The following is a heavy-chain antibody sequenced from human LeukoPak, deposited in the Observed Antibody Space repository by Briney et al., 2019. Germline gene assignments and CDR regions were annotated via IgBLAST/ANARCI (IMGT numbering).Heavy chain of an antibody. CDR3: ARVAYSGSYFSSHDAFDI. CDR1: GGSISSYY. V-gene: IGHV4-59*12. D-gene: IGHD1-26*01. J-gene: IGHJ3*02. CDR2: IYYSGST. Sequence: SETLSLTCTVSGGSISSYYWSWIRQPPGKGLEWIGYIYYSGSTSYNPSLKSRVTISVDTSKNQFSLKLSSVTAADTAVYYCARVAYSGSYFSSHDAFDIWGQGTMVTVSS.